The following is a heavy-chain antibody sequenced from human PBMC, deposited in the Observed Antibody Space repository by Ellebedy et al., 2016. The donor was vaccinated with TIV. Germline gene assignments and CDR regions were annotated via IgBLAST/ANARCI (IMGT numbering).Heavy chain of an antibody. CDR2: IYTSGST. V-gene: IGHV4-4*07. J-gene: IGHJ5*02. CDR3: ARDRGILWFGETPPRVFDP. Sequence: MPSETLSLTCTVSGGSISSYYWSWIRQPAGKGLEWIGHIYTSGSTNYNPSLKSRVTMSVDTSTNQFSLKLSSVTAADTAVYYCARDRGILWFGETPPRVFDPWGQGTLVTVSS. CDR1: GGSISSYY. D-gene: IGHD3-10*01.